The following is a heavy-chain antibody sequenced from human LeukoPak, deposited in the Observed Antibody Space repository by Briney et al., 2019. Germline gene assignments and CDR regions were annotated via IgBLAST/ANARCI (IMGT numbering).Heavy chain of an antibody. V-gene: IGHV1-18*01. Sequence: ASVKVSCKASGYTFTSYGISWVRQAPGQGLEWMGWISAYNGNTNYAQKLQGRVTMTTDTSTSTAYMELRSLRSDDTAVYYCARSSYYDSSGYYSYYGMDVWGQGTTVTVSS. D-gene: IGHD3-22*01. J-gene: IGHJ6*02. CDR1: GYTFTSYG. CDR2: ISAYNGNT. CDR3: ARSSYYDSSGYYSYYGMDV.